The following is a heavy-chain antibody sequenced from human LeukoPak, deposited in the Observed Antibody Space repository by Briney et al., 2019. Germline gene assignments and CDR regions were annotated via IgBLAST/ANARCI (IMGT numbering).Heavy chain of an antibody. Sequence: ASVKVSFKASGYTFTSYGISWLRQAPGQGLEWMGWISAYNGNTNYAQKLQGRVTMTTDTSTSTAYMELRSLRSDDTAVYYCARDDYRAYYYYGMDVWGQGTTVTVSS. J-gene: IGHJ6*02. D-gene: IGHD4-11*01. CDR3: ARDDYRAYYYYGMDV. CDR1: GYTFTSYG. V-gene: IGHV1-18*01. CDR2: ISAYNGNT.